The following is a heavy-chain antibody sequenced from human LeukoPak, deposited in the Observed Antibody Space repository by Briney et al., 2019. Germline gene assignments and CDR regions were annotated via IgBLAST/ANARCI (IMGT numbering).Heavy chain of an antibody. D-gene: IGHD3-9*01. Sequence: SETLSLTCAGYGGSFSGYYWSWIRQPPGKWLEWIGEINHSGSTNYNPSLKSRVTISVDTSKNQFSLKLSSVTAADTAVYYCATHYDILTGYYWGWFDPWGQGTLVTVSS. CDR3: ATHYDILTGYYWGWFDP. CDR1: GGSFSGYY. J-gene: IGHJ5*02. CDR2: INHSGST. V-gene: IGHV4-34*01.